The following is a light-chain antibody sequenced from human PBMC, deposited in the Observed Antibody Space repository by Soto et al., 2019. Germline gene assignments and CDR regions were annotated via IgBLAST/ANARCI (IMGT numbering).Light chain of an antibody. CDR1: QSVSSSY. Sequence: EIVLTQSPGTLSLSPGERATLSCRASQSVSSSYLAWYQKKPGQAPRLLIYGASSRATGTPDRFSGSGSGTDFTLTISRLEPEDFAVYYCQQYGSSPPFTFGQGTRLEIK. V-gene: IGKV3-20*01. CDR2: GAS. CDR3: QQYGSSPPFT. J-gene: IGKJ5*01.